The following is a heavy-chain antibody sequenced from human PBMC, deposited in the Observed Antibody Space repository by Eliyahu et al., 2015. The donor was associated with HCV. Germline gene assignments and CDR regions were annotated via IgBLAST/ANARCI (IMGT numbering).Heavy chain of an antibody. V-gene: IGHV2-70*15. D-gene: IGHD5-24*01. Sequence: QVTLRESGPALVKATQTLTLTCTFSGFSLSSDGMCVSWIRQPPGKALEWLARIDWDDDKYYTTSLQTRLTISKDTSKNQVVLTMTNMDPVDTATYYCARILACGYKRDYYYGMDVWGQGTTVSVSS. J-gene: IGHJ6*02. CDR3: ARILACGYKRDYYYGMDV. CDR2: IDWDDDK. CDR1: GFSLSSDGMC.